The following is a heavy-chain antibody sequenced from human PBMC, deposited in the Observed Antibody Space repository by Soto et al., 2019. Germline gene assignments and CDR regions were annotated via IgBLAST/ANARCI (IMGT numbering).Heavy chain of an antibody. CDR1: GGSIGSGGYS. CDR2: IYHSGST. J-gene: IGHJ6*02. Sequence: PSETLSLTCAVSGGSIGSGGYSWSWIRQPPGKGLEWIGYIYHSGSTYYNPSLKSRVTISVDRSKNQFSLKLSSVTAADTAVYYCASGTGYDYGGESYYYGMDVWGQGTTVTVSS. D-gene: IGHD5-12*01. CDR3: ASGTGYDYGGESYYYGMDV. V-gene: IGHV4-30-2*01.